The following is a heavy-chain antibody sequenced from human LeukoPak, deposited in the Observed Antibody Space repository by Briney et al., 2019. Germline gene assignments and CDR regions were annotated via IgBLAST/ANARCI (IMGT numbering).Heavy chain of an antibody. D-gene: IGHD2-15*01. V-gene: IGHV1-8*01. CDR3: ARAVRNCSGGSCAYYFDY. J-gene: IGHJ4*02. Sequence: GASVKVSCKASGYTFTSYDINWVRQATGQGLEWMGWMNPNSGNTGYAQKFQGRVTMTRNTSISTAYMELSSLRSEDTAVYYCARAVRNCSGGSCAYYFDYWGQGTLVTGSS. CDR2: MNPNSGNT. CDR1: GYTFTSYD.